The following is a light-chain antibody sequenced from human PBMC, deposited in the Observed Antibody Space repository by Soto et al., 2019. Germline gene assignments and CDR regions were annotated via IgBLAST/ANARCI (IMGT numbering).Light chain of an antibody. CDR3: CSYAGSSTWGV. CDR1: SSDVGSYNL. V-gene: IGLV2-23*01. Sequence: QSLLTQPASVSGSPGQSITISCTGTSSDVGSYNLVSWYQQHPGKAPKLMIYEGSKRPSGVSNRFSGSKSGNTASLTISGLQAEDEADYYCCSYAGSSTWGVFGGGTKLTVL. J-gene: IGLJ2*01. CDR2: EGS.